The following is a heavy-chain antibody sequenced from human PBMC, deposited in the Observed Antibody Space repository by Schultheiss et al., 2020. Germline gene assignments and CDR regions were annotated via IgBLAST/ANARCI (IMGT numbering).Heavy chain of an antibody. Sequence: SETLSLTCTVSGGSISSGSYYWSWIRQPAGKGLEWIGRIYTSGSTNYNPSLKSRVTISVDTSKNQFSLKLSSVTAADTAVYYCARGERWLQSPTMDVWGQGTTVTVSS. CDR3: ARGERWLQSPTMDV. V-gene: IGHV4-61*02. CDR1: GGSISSGSYY. D-gene: IGHD5-24*01. CDR2: IYTSGST. J-gene: IGHJ6*02.